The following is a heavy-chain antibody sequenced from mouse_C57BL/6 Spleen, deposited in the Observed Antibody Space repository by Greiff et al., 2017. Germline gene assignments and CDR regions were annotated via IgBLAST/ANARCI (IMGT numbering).Heavy chain of an antibody. CDR3: ARGRSHWYFDV. J-gene: IGHJ1*03. CDR2: ISSGSSTI. CDR1: GFTFSDYG. Sequence: EVLLVESGGGLVKPGGSLKLSCAASGFTFSDYGMHWVRQAPEKGLEWVAYISSGSSTIYYADTVKGRFTISRDNVKNTLFLQMTSLRSEDTAMYYCARGRSHWYFDVWGTGTTVTVSS. V-gene: IGHV5-17*01.